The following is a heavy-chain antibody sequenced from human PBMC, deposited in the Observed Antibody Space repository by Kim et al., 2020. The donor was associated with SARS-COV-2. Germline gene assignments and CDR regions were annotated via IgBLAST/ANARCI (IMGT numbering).Heavy chain of an antibody. V-gene: IGHV4-59*01. J-gene: IGHJ4*02. CDR3: ASGGITMVR. CDR2: IYYSGST. Sequence: SETLSLTCTVSGGSISSYYWSWIRQPPGKGLEWIGYIYYSGSTNYNPSLKSRVTISVDTSKNQFSLKLSSVTAADTAVYYCASGGITMVRWGQGTLVTVSS. D-gene: IGHD3-10*01. CDR1: GGSISSYY.